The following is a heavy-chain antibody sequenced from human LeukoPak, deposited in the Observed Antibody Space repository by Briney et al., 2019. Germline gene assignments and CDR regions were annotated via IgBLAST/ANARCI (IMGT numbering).Heavy chain of an antibody. J-gene: IGHJ4*02. CDR3: AKDRSCTNDICHGDFDY. V-gene: IGHV3-23*01. CDR2: ISGSGCST. Sequence: GGSLRLSCAASGFTFSSYAVSWVRQAPGKGLEWVSSISGSGCSTYSAASVKGRFTISRDNSKNTLYLQMNSLRAEDTALYYCAKDRSCTNDICHGDFDYWGQGTLVTVSS. D-gene: IGHD2-8*01. CDR1: GFTFSSYA.